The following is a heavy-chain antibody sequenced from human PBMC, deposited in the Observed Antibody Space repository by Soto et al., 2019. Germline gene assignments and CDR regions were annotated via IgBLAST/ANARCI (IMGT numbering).Heavy chain of an antibody. CDR1: GNEFNSYG. CDR2: MNPNSGNT. J-gene: IGHJ4*02. D-gene: IGHD2-15*01. V-gene: IGHV1-8*01. CDR3: ARVMEDFLFDY. Sequence: GGAAEESCEECGNEFNSYGMNWEHQATGQGLEWMGWMNPNSGNTGYAQKFQGRVTMTRNTSISTAYMELSSLRSEDTAVYYCARVMEDFLFDYWGQGTLVPVSS.